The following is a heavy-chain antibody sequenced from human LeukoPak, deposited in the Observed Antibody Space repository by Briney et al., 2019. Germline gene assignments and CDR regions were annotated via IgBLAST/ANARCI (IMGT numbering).Heavy chain of an antibody. Sequence: GGSLRLSCAASGFTFSTYWMTWVRQAPGKGLEWVANIKEDGSREYYVDSVKGRFTISRDNAENSLYLQMNSLRAEDTAVYYCARVRGYSGYGALVYWGQGTLVTVSS. CDR1: GFTFSTYW. CDR3: ARVRGYSGYGALVY. D-gene: IGHD5-12*01. CDR2: IKEDGSRE. V-gene: IGHV3-7*04. J-gene: IGHJ4*02.